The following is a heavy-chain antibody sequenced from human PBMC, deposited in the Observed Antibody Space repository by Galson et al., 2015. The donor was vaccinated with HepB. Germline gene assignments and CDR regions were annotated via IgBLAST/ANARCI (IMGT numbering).Heavy chain of an antibody. J-gene: IGHJ6*02. CDR3: ARGRERYFYSSASYYGRYDGMDS. Sequence: SVKVSCKASGYSFTNFDFNWVRQAPGHGLEWIGWMNPNTSNTGFAQKFQGRLTMTLDTSISTAYMELSSLGSEDTAVYFCARGRERYFYSSASYYGRYDGMDSWGQGTTVTGSS. CDR1: GYSFTNFD. CDR2: MNPNTSNT. V-gene: IGHV1-8*01. D-gene: IGHD3-3*01.